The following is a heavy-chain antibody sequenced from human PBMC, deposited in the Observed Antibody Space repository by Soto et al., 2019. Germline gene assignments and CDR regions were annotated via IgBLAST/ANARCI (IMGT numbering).Heavy chain of an antibody. CDR3: ARQKAWTGEWLSRYAPGMDV. D-gene: IGHD3-3*01. V-gene: IGHV3-11*01. J-gene: IGHJ6*02. CDR1: GFTFSDSY. Sequence: QVQLVESGGDLVKPGGSLRLSCAASGFTFSDSYMSWIRQAPGKGLEWLSYISSSGSTIYYADSVKGRFTISRDNAKNSLYLQMNSLRAEDTAVYYCARQKAWTGEWLSRYAPGMDVWGQGTTVTVSS. CDR2: ISSSGSTI.